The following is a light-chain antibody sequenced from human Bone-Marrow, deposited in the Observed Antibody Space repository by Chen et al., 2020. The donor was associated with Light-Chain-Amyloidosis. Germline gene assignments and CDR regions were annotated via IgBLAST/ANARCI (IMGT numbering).Light chain of an antibody. Sequence: DVVMTQSPLSLSVTLGQPASIFCRSSQSLLHTDGYTYLNWFQQRPGQSPRRLIYKVSIRDSGVPDRFSGSGSGTDFTLRISRVEAEDVGIYNCMQGISWRSFGQGTKLEI. CDR3: MQGISWRS. CDR1: QSLLHTDGYTY. J-gene: IGKJ2*03. CDR2: KVS. V-gene: IGKV2-30*02.